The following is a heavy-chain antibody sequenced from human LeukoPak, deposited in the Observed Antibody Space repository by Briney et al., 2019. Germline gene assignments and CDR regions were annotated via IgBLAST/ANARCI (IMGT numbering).Heavy chain of an antibody. CDR2: ISGSGGST. V-gene: IGHV3-23*01. Sequence: PGGSLRLSCAASGFTFSSYAMSWVRQAPGKGLEWVSAISGSGGSTYYADPVKGRFTISRDNSKNTLYLQMNSLRAEDTAVYYCAKGAYGSGTMGNWFDPWGQGTLVTVSS. J-gene: IGHJ5*02. CDR3: AKGAYGSGTMGNWFDP. CDR1: GFTFSSYA. D-gene: IGHD3-10*01.